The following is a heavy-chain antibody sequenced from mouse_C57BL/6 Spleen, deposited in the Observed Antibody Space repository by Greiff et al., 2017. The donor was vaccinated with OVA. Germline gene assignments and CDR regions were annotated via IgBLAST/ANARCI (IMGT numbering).Heavy chain of an antibody. D-gene: IGHD3-2*02. V-gene: IGHV1-42*01. CDR3: ARSLDSSDAMDY. J-gene: IGHJ4*01. Sequence: EVQLQQSGPELVKPGASVKISCKASGYSFTGYYMNWVKQSPEKSLEWIGEINPSTGGTTYNQKFKAKATLTVDKSSSTAYMQLKSLTSEDSAVYDCARSLDSSDAMDYWGQGTSVTVSS. CDR1: GYSFTGYY. CDR2: INPSTGGT.